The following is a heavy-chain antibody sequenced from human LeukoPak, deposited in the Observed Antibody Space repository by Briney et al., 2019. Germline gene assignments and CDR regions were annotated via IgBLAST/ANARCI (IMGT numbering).Heavy chain of an antibody. CDR3: TTVHGAGPVNFDY. V-gene: IGHV3-15*01. CDR2: IKSKTDGERS. J-gene: IGHJ4*02. D-gene: IGHD3-16*01. Sequence: GGSLRLSCSASGFTFNTVWMTWVRQAPGKGLEWVGRIKSKTDGERSDYAAAVKGRFIISRYDSEDTLYLQMNSLKTDDTAVYYCTTVHGAGPVNFDYWGQGSLVTVSS. CDR1: GFTFNTVW.